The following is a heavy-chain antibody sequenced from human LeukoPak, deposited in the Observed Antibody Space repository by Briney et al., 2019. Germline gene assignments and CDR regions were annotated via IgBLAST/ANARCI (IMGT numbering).Heavy chain of an antibody. CDR3: ARNSEVQLWFRIPFYDC. Sequence: GASVKVSCKASGYTFNNYGINWVRQAPGQGLEWMGWISAYNGDTNYAQKFQGRVTMTTDTSTSTAYMELRSLRCDDTAVYYCARNSEVQLWFRIPFYDCWGQGTLVTVSS. V-gene: IGHV1-18*04. J-gene: IGHJ4*02. CDR1: GYTFNNYG. D-gene: IGHD5-18*01. CDR2: ISAYNGDT.